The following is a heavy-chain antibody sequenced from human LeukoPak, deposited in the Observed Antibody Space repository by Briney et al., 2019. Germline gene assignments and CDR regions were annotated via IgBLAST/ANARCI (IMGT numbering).Heavy chain of an antibody. CDR2: ISYSGNA. Sequence: SETLSLTCTVSGGSISSSSYYWGWIRQPPGKGLEWIGSISYSGNAYYNPSLKSRVSISVDTSKNQFSLKLSSVTAADTAVYYCARGSSNWNYVFDYWGQGTLVTVSS. J-gene: IGHJ4*02. CDR3: ARGSSNWNYVFDY. D-gene: IGHD1-7*01. V-gene: IGHV4-39*07. CDR1: GGSISSSSYY.